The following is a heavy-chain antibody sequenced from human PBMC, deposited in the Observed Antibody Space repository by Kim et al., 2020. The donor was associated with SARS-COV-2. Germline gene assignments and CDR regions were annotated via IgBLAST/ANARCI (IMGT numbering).Heavy chain of an antibody. J-gene: IGHJ4*02. D-gene: IGHD1-26*01. V-gene: IGHV1-8*01. Sequence: YAQKFQGRVTMTRNTSISTAYMELSSLRSEDTAVYYCASVYRYSGSYFRYWGQGTLVTVSS. CDR3: ASVYRYSGSYFRY.